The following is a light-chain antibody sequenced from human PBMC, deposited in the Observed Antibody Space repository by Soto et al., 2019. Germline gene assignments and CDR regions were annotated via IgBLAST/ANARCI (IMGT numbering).Light chain of an antibody. Sequence: QSVLTQPPSVSGAPGQRVTISCTGSSSNIGAGYAVHWYQQIPGIAPKLLIFGNINRPSGVPDRFSGSKSGTSASLAITGLQAEDEADYYSQPYDISLSGLVFGGGTKLTVL. CDR3: QPYDISLSGLV. V-gene: IGLV1-40*01. J-gene: IGLJ3*02. CDR2: GNI. CDR1: SSNIGAGYA.